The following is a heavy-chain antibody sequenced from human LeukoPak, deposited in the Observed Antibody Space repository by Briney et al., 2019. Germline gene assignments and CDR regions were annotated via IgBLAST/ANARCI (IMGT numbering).Heavy chain of an antibody. D-gene: IGHD2-2*02. Sequence: PGGSLRLSCAASGFTFSSYAMSWVRQAPGKGLEWVSAISGSGGSTYYADSVKGRFTISRDNAKNSLYLQMNSLRAEDTAVYYCARDLGQVDIVVVPAAITMDVWGKGTTVTVSS. CDR3: ARDLGQVDIVVVPAAITMDV. CDR1: GFTFSSYA. V-gene: IGHV3-23*01. CDR2: ISGSGGST. J-gene: IGHJ6*03.